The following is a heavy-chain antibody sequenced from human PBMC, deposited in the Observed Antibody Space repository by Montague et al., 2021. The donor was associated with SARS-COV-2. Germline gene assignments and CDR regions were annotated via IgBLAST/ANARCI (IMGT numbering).Heavy chain of an antibody. CDR3: ARVGGNEYRFFDY. CDR1: GGSLSGYY. Sequence: SETLSLTCAVYGGSLSGYYWSWIRQPPEKGLEWIGEINQSGRTNNNPSLKSRVIISVDTSKNQFSLKLSSVTAADTAVYYCARVGGNEYRFFDYWGRGSLVTVSS. V-gene: IGHV4-34*01. J-gene: IGHJ4*02. CDR2: INQSGRT. D-gene: IGHD1-1*01.